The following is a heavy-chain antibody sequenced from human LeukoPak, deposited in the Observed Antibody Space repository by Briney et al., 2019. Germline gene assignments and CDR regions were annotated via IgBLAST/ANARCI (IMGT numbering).Heavy chain of an antibody. D-gene: IGHD3-10*01. V-gene: IGHV4-4*07. J-gene: IGHJ4*02. CDR2: IYDSGT. CDR3: AREVIIRGVTHFDY. CDR1: GGSISTYF. Sequence: PETLSLTCTVSGGSISTYFWSWIRQPAGKGLEWIGRIYDSGTNYNPSLKSRVTMSADTSKNQFSLKLSSVTAADTAVYFCAREVIIRGVTHFDYWGQGALVTVSS.